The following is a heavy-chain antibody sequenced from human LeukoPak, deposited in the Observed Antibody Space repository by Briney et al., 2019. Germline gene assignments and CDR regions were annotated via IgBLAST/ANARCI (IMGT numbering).Heavy chain of an antibody. J-gene: IGHJ3*02. D-gene: IGHD1-26*01. CDR1: GGSINIINYY. CDR3: ARHVGYGGSYGEFDI. Sequence: PSETLSLTCTVSGGSINIINYYWGWIRQPPGKGLEWIGSIFYTGATYYNPPLKTRVTISVDTSKNQFSLKLSSVTAADTAVFYCARHVGYGGSYGEFDIWGQGTMVTVSS. CDR2: IFYTGAT. V-gene: IGHV4-39*01.